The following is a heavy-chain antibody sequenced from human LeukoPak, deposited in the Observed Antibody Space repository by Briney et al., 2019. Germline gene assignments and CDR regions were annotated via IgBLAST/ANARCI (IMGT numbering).Heavy chain of an antibody. CDR2: ISGSGGST. CDR3: ATAPPVPYYFDY. V-gene: IGHV3-23*01. D-gene: IGHD1-1*01. Sequence: GGSLRLSCAASGFTFSSYAMSWVRQAPGQGLEWVSAISGSGGSTYYADSVKGRFTISRDNSKNTLYLQMNNLRAEDTAVYYCATAPPVPYYFDYWGQGTLVTVSS. CDR1: GFTFSSYA. J-gene: IGHJ4*02.